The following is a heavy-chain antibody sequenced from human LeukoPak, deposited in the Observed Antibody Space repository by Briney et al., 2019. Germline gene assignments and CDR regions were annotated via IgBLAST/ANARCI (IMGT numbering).Heavy chain of an antibody. V-gene: IGHV3-11*04. CDR1: GFTFSDYY. Sequence: GGSLRLSCAASGFTFSDYYMSWIRQAPGKGLEWVSYISSSGSTIYYADSVKGRFTISRDNAKTSLYLQMNSLRAEDTAVYYCARDLSGIAGYTYGRGIDYWGQGTLVTVSS. J-gene: IGHJ4*02. CDR3: ARDLSGIAGYTYGRGIDY. D-gene: IGHD5-18*01. CDR2: ISSSGSTI.